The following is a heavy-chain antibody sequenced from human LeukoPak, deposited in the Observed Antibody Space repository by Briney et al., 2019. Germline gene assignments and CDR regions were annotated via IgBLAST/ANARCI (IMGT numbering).Heavy chain of an antibody. J-gene: IGHJ3*02. CDR1: GFTFSSYG. D-gene: IGHD3-22*01. CDR2: LSGSGGDT. Sequence: GGSLRLSCAASGFTFSSYGMSWVRQAPGKGLEWVSSLSGSGGDTYYADSVKGRFAISRDNSMNTLYLQMNSLRAEDTAVYYCTRERLQDITYYYDSRLDAFDIWGQGTMVTVSS. V-gene: IGHV3-23*01. CDR3: TRERLQDITYYYDSRLDAFDI.